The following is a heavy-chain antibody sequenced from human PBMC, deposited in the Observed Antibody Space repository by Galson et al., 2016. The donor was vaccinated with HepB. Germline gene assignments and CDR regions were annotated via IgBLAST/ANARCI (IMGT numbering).Heavy chain of an antibody. CDR1: GFTFGNSG. V-gene: IGHV3-30*18. D-gene: IGHD5-18*01. Sequence: SLRLSCAASGFTFGNSGMHWVRQAPGRGLEWVAVISYDGSNKYYANSVKGRFTISRDNSKNTLYLQMNSLSAEDTALYYCAKDLPPDTGMGGFDYWGQGTLVTVSS. J-gene: IGHJ4*02. CDR2: ISYDGSNK. CDR3: AKDLPPDTGMGGFDY.